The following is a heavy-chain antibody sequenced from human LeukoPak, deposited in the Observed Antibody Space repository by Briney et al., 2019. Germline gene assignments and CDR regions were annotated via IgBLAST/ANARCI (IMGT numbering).Heavy chain of an antibody. J-gene: IGHJ3*02. V-gene: IGHV4-38-2*02. D-gene: IGHD3-16*02. CDR3: ARDYMITFGGVVVTNAFDI. CDR2: IYHSGST. Sequence: SETLSLTCTVSGYSISSGYYWGWIRQPPGKGLEWIGSIYHSGSTYYNPSLKSRVTISVDTSKNQFSLKLSSVTAADTAVYYCARDYMITFGGVVVTNAFDIWGQGTMVTVSS. CDR1: GYSISSGYY.